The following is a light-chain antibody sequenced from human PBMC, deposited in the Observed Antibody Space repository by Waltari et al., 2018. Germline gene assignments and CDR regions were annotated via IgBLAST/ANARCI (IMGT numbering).Light chain of an antibody. Sequence: EIVLTQSPATLSLSPGERATLSCRASQSVSSNLAWYQQKPGQAPRLLIYDASNRATGIPARFSGSGSGTDFTLTISSLEPEDFATYYCQQSDSLPLTFAGGTKVEIK. J-gene: IGKJ4*01. CDR1: QSVSSN. V-gene: IGKV3-11*01. CDR2: DAS. CDR3: QQSDSLPLT.